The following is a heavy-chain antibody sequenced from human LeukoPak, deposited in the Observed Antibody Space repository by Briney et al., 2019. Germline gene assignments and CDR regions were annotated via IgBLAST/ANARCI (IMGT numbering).Heavy chain of an antibody. D-gene: IGHD3-16*01. CDR1: GGSISSSSYY. V-gene: IGHV4-39*07. CDR3: ARAGGLRWPLRRAYYFDY. J-gene: IGHJ4*02. Sequence: SETLSLTCTVSGGSISSSSYYWGWIRQPPGKGLEWIGEINHSGSTNYNPSLKSRVTISVDTSKNQFSLKLSSVTAADTAVYYCARAGGLRWPLRRAYYFDYWGQGTLVTVSS. CDR2: INHSGST.